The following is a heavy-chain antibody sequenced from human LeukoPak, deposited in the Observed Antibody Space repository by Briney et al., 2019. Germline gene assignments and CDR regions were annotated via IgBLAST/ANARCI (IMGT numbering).Heavy chain of an antibody. V-gene: IGHV1-2*02. CDR1: GYTFTDYY. Sequence: ASVKVSCKASGYTFTDYYMHWVRQAPGQGLEWLGWINPNSGGTNYAQKFQGRVTMTRDTSISTAYMELSRLRSDDTAVYYCARPYYYDGAHFYFYDYWGQGTLVTVSS. CDR3: ARPYYYDGAHFYFYDY. CDR2: INPNSGGT. D-gene: IGHD3-22*01. J-gene: IGHJ4*02.